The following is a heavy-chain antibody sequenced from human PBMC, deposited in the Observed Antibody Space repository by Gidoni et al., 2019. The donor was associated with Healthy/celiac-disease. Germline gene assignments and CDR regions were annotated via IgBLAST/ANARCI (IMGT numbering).Heavy chain of an antibody. CDR3: ARSHLDGYTPKGYFDY. D-gene: IGHD5-12*01. CDR1: GFPFSSYG. J-gene: IGHJ4*02. V-gene: IGHV3-33*01. CDR2: IWYDGSNK. Sequence: QVQLVESGGGVVQPGRSLRLSCAASGFPFSSYGMHWVRQAPGKGLEWVAVIWYDGSNKYYADSVKGRFTISRDNSKNTLYLQMNSLRAEDTAVYYCARSHLDGYTPKGYFDYWGQGTLVTVSS.